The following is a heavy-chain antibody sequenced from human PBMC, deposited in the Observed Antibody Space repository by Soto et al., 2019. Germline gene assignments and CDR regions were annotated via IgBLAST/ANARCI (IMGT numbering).Heavy chain of an antibody. D-gene: IGHD3-10*01. CDR1: GYSFATSG. V-gene: IGHV1-18*01. CDR3: AIEVRRSNHFDH. J-gene: IGHJ4*02. CDR2: ISAYNGNT. Sequence: ASVKVSCKASGYSFATSGISWVRQAPGQGLEWMGWISAYNGNTNYEQKLQDRVTMTTDTSTSTAYLELRSLRSEDTAVYYCAIEVRRSNHFDHWGQGTMVTVSS.